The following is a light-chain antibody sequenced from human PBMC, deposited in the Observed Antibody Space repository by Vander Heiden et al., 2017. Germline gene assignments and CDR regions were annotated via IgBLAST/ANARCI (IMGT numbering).Light chain of an antibody. CDR3: QQSYSTPRT. V-gene: IGKV1-39*01. Sequence: IQMTQSPSSLSASVGDRVTITCRASQSISSYLNWYQQKPGKAPKLLIYAASSVQSGVPSRFSGSGAGTDFTLTISRLQPEDFATYYCQQSYSTPRTFGQGTKLEIK. CDR2: AAS. J-gene: IGKJ2*01. CDR1: QSISSY.